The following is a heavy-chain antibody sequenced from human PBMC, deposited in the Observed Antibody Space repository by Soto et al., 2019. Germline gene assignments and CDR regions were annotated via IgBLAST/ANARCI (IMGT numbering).Heavy chain of an antibody. CDR1: GFSLSTSGVG. V-gene: IGHV2-5*02. Sequence: QITLKESGPTLVKPTQTLTLTCTFSGFSLSTSGVGVGWIRQPPGKALEWLALIDWDDDKRYRPSLKSRLTITKDTSKNQVVITMTNMDPVDTATYYCAPSYLDKLAVRLYGDFDYWGQGTLVTVSS. CDR3: APSYLDKLAVRLYGDFDY. D-gene: IGHD2-21*01. J-gene: IGHJ4*02. CDR2: IDWDDDK.